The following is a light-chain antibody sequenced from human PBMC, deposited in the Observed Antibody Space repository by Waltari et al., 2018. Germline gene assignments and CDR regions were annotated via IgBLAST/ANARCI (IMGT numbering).Light chain of an antibody. Sequence: QSALAQPASVSGSPGQSITISCTGRSSALGAFDLVSWYQQHPGRAPRLIIRNVSERPSGVPHRFSGSKSGNTASLTISSLRSEDESLYFCSSFTTGSTGLFGGGTKLTVL. V-gene: IGLV2-14*03. CDR2: NVS. J-gene: IGLJ2*01. CDR1: SSALGAFDL. CDR3: SSFTTGSTGL.